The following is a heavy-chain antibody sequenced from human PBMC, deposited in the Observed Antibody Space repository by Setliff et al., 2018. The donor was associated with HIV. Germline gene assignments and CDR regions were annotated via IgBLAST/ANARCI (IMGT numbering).Heavy chain of an antibody. V-gene: IGHV3-49*04. CDR3: VRAAAGLDI. Sequence: PGGSLRLSCTASGFSFGDFALNWVRQAPGKGLEWIGFTRTKAHGGTTEYAASVRGRFTISRDDSKDSLFLQMNNLKTEDTAAHYCVRAAAGLDIWSQGILVTVSS. CDR2: TRTKAHGGTT. J-gene: IGHJ4*02. CDR1: GFSFGDFA.